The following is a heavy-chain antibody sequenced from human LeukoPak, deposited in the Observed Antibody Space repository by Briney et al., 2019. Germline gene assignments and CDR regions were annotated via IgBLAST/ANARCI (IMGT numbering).Heavy chain of an antibody. V-gene: IGHV4-34*01. Sequence: SETLSLTCAVYGGSFSGYYWSWIRQPPGKGLEWIGEINHSGSTNYNPSLRSRVTISVDTSKNQFSLKLSSVTAANTAVYYCARGYDSRARADYWGQGTLVTVSS. CDR3: ARGYDSRARADY. CDR1: GGSFSGYY. J-gene: IGHJ4*02. D-gene: IGHD3-22*01. CDR2: INHSGST.